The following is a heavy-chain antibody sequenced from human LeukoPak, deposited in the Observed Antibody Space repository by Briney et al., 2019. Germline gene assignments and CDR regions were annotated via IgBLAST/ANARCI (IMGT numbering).Heavy chain of an antibody. V-gene: IGHV3-21*01. CDR2: ISSSSSYI. CDR3: AGPIAAAGTGTFDY. CDR1: GFTFSSYS. Sequence: GGSLRLSCAASGFTFSSYSMSWVRQAPGKGLEWVSSISSSSSYIYYADSVKGRFTISRDNAKNSLYLQMNSLRAEDTAVYYCAGPIAAAGTGTFDYWGQGTLVTVSS. J-gene: IGHJ4*02. D-gene: IGHD6-13*01.